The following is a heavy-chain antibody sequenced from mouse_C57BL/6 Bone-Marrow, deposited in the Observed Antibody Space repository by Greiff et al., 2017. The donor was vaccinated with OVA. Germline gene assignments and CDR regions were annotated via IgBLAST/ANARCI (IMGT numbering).Heavy chain of an antibody. J-gene: IGHJ4*01. CDR3: TRDTTKVATGALDY. CDR2: ISSGGGYI. D-gene: IGHD1-3*01. CDR1: GFTFSSYA. Sequence: EVKLMESGEGLVKPGGSLKLSCAASGFTFSSYAMSWVRQTPEKRLEWVAYISSGGGYIYYADTVKGRFTISRDNARNTLNLQMSSLKSEDTAMYYCTRDTTKVATGALDYWGQGTSVTVSS. V-gene: IGHV5-9-1*02.